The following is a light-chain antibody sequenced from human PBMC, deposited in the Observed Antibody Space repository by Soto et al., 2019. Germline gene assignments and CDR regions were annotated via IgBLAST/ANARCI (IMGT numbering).Light chain of an antibody. CDR2: KAS. CDR3: QQYNSYSWT. V-gene: IGKV1-5*03. CDR1: QSISSW. Sequence: DIQMTQSPSTLSAYVGDRVTITCRASQSISSWLAWYQQKPGKAPKLLIDKASSLESGVPSRFSGSGSGTEFTLTISCLQPDDFATYYCQQYNSYSWTFGQGTKV. J-gene: IGKJ1*01.